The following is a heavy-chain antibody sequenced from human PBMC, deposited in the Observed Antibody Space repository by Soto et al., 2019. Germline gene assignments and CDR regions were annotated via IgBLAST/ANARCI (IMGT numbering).Heavy chain of an antibody. CDR1: GGTFSSYA. CDR2: IIPIFGTA. CDR3: AREPHPYYYDSSGYYGWVY. D-gene: IGHD3-22*01. J-gene: IGHJ4*02. Sequence: ASVKVSCKASGGTFSSYAISWVRQAPGQGLEWMGGIIPIFGTANYAQKFQGRVTITADESTSTAYMELSSLRSEDTAVYYCAREPHPYYYDSSGYYGWVYWGQGTLVTVSS. V-gene: IGHV1-69*13.